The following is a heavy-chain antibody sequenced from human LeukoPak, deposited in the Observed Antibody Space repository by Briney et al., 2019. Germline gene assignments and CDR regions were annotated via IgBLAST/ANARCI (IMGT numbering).Heavy chain of an antibody. Sequence: GESLKISCKGSGYSFTSYWIGWVRQMPGKGLEWMGIIYPGDSDTRYSPSFQGQVTISADKSISTAYLQWSSLKASDTAMYYCARLLRYSGYEVYYYYGMDVWGQGTTVTVSS. J-gene: IGHJ6*02. D-gene: IGHD5-12*01. CDR2: IYPGDSDT. CDR1: GYSFTSYW. V-gene: IGHV5-51*01. CDR3: ARLLRYSGYEVYYYYGMDV.